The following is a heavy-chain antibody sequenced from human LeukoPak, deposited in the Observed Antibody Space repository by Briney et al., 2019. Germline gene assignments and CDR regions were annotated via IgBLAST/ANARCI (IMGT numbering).Heavy chain of an antibody. CDR1: GFTFSDYY. J-gene: IGHJ1*01. V-gene: IGHV3-11*01. D-gene: IGHD5-18*01. CDR2: ISGSGSTI. Sequence: PGGSLRLSCAASGFTFSDYYMSWIRQAPGKGLEWVSYISGSGSTIYYADSVKGRFTISRDNAQNSLSLQMNSLRAEDTAVYYCARSTRRDTEVALAEYFQHWGQGTLVTVSS. CDR3: ARSTRRDTEVALAEYFQH.